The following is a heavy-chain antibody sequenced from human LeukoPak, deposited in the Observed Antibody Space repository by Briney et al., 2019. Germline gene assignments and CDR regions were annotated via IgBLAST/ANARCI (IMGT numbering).Heavy chain of an antibody. CDR1: GFTFTDFG. D-gene: IGHD4-17*01. CDR3: AKDRDDYGDDC. J-gene: IGHJ4*02. Sequence: QPGGSLKLSCAASGFTFTDFGMHWVRQAPGKGLEWVSHIRRDGRSKFYAESVKGRFTIYRDNSKKTLYLQMNSLRAEDTAVYYCAKDRDDYGDDCWGQGILVTVST. V-gene: IGHV3-30*02. CDR2: IRRDGRSK.